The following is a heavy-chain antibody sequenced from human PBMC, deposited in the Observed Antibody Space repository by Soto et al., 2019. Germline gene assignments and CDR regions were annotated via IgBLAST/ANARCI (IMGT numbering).Heavy chain of an antibody. Sequence: EVQLVESGGGLVQPGGSLRLSCAASGFTFSDHYMDWVRQAPGKGLEWVGRTRNKANSYTTEYAASVKGRFTISRDDSKNALYLQMNSLKTEDTAVYYCAREGYYDSSGYYAFLGYWGQGTLVTVSS. CDR3: AREGYYDSSGYYAFLGY. V-gene: IGHV3-72*01. D-gene: IGHD3-22*01. CDR1: GFTFSDHY. CDR2: TRNKANSYTT. J-gene: IGHJ4*02.